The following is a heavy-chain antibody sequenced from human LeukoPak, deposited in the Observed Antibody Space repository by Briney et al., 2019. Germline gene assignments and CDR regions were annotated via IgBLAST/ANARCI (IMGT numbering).Heavy chain of an antibody. Sequence: ASVKVSCKASGYTFTSYDINWVRQATGQGLEWMGWMNPNSGNTGYAQKFQGRVTMTRDMSTSTVYMELSSLRSEDTAVYYCARDGHGYNGDFDYWGQGTLVTVSS. J-gene: IGHJ4*02. CDR1: GYTFTSYD. CDR2: MNPNSGNT. V-gene: IGHV1-8*01. D-gene: IGHD5-24*01. CDR3: ARDGHGYNGDFDY.